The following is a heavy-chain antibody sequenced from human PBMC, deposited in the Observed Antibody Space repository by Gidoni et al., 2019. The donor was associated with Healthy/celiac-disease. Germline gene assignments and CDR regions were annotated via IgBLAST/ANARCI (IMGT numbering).Heavy chain of an antibody. CDR2: ISGSGGST. V-gene: IGHV3-23*01. CDR1: GFTFSSYA. D-gene: IGHD5-12*01. J-gene: IGHJ4*02. Sequence: EVQLLESGGGLVQPGGPLRLSCAASGFTFSSYAMSWVRQAPGKGLEWVSAISGSGGSTYYADSVKGRFTISRDNSKNTLYLQMNSLRAEDTAVYYCAKIPGPITPVSGWIDYWGQGTLVTVSS. CDR3: AKIPGPITPVSGWIDY.